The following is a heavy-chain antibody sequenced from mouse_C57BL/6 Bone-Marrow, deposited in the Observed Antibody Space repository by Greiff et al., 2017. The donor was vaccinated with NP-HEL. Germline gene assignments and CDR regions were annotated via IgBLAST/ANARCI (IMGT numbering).Heavy chain of an antibody. J-gene: IGHJ1*03. Sequence: EVQLQQSGAELVRPGASVKLSCTASGFNIKDDYMHWVKQRPEQGLEWIGWIDPENGDTEYASKFQGKATITADTSSNTAYLQLSSLTSEDTAVYYCTPLYGSSYVYWYFDVWGTGTTVTVSS. D-gene: IGHD1-1*01. CDR3: TPLYGSSYVYWYFDV. CDR1: GFNIKDDY. V-gene: IGHV14-4*01. CDR2: IDPENGDT.